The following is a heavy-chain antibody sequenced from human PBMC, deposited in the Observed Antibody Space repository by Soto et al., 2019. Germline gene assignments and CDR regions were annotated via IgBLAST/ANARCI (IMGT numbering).Heavy chain of an antibody. CDR2: IAHDGSEE. V-gene: IGHV3-7*01. CDR1: GFTFYNYW. Sequence: EVQLVESGGGVVQPGGSLRLSCAASGFTFYNYWMSWVRQAPGRGLESVANIAHDGSEEYYVDSVKGRFTISRDNVRNSLYMHMNSLRAEDTAMYFCATANSGCSPTYWGQGTLVTVSS. J-gene: IGHJ4*02. D-gene: IGHD3-10*02. CDR3: ATANSGCSPTY.